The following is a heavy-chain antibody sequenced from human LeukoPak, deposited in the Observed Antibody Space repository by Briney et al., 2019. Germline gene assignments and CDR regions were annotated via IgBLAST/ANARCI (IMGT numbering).Heavy chain of an antibody. D-gene: IGHD5-24*01. CDR2: IYYSGST. V-gene: IGHV4-39*01. CDR3: ASRGDGYNLGLEKESESDY. CDR1: GGSISSSSYY. Sequence: PSETLSLTCTVSGGSISSSSYYWGWIRQPPGKGLEWIGSIYYSGSTYYNPSLKSRVTISVDTSKNQFSLKLSSVTAADTAVYYCASRGDGYNLGLEKESESDYWGQGTLVTVSS. J-gene: IGHJ4*02.